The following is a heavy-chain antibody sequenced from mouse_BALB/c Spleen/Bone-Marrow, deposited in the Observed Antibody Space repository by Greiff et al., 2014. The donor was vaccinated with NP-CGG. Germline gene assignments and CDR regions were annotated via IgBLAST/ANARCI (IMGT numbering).Heavy chain of an antibody. V-gene: IGHV1-7*01. D-gene: IGHD1-1*01. J-gene: IGHJ4*01. CDR1: GYTFTSYW. CDR2: TNPSTGYT. Sequence: VQLQQSGAELAKPGASVKMSCKASGYTFTSYWMHWVKQRPGQGLEWIGYTNPSTGYTEYNQKFKDKATLTADKSSSTAYMQLSSLTSEDSAVYYCARGTVVAYYYAMDYWGQGTSVTVSS. CDR3: ARGTVVAYYYAMDY.